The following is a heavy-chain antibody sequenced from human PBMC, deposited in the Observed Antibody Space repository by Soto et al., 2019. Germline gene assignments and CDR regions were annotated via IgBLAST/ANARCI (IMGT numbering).Heavy chain of an antibody. CDR3: ARASVRGYSYGIDGPPDY. J-gene: IGHJ4*02. Sequence: GASVKVSCKASGYTFTSYYMHWVRQAPGQGLEWMGIINPSGGSTSYAQKFQGRVTMTRDTSTSTVYMELSSLRSEDTAVYYYARASVRGYSYGIDGPPDYWGQGTLVTVSS. D-gene: IGHD5-18*01. V-gene: IGHV1-46*01. CDR2: INPSGGST. CDR1: GYTFTSYY.